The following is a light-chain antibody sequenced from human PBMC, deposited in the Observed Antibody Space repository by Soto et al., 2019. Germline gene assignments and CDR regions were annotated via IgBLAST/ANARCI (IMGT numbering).Light chain of an antibody. CDR2: DAS. J-gene: IGKJ2*01. CDR3: QQRSNWPRT. V-gene: IGKV3D-20*02. CDR1: ESVSSSY. Sequence: EIVLTQSPGTLSLSPGERATLSCRASESVSSSYLAWYQQKPGQAPMLLIYDASNRATGTPARFSGSGSGTDFPLTISSLEPEDFAVYYCQQRSNWPRTFGQGTKLDIK.